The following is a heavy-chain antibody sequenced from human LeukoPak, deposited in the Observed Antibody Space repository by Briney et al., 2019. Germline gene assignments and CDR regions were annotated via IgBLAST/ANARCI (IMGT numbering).Heavy chain of an antibody. CDR1: GFTFSSYA. CDR2: ISGSGGST. Sequence: GGSLRLSCAASGFTFSSYAMSWVRQAPGKGLEWVSAISGSGGSTYYADSVKGRFTISRDNSKNTLYLQMNSLRAEDTAVYYCAKVSMKYYYYGMDVWGQGTTVTVS. CDR3: AKVSMKYYYYGMDV. V-gene: IGHV3-23*01. J-gene: IGHJ6*02.